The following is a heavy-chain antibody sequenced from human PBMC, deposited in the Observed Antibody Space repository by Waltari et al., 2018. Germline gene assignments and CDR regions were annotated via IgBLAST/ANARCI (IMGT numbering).Heavy chain of an antibody. CDR3: ARGRNSGFDY. Sequence: QVQLQQTGPEPVKPSQTLSLTSEIHGDSSLTNGVAWNWIRQSPSRGLEWLGRTYYRSKWYNDYAVSVKSRITINPDTSKNQFSLQLNSVTPDDTALYYCARGRNSGFDYWGQGTLVTVSS. V-gene: IGHV6-1*01. D-gene: IGHD2-15*01. CDR2: TYYRSKWYN. J-gene: IGHJ4*02. CDR1: GDSSLTNGVA.